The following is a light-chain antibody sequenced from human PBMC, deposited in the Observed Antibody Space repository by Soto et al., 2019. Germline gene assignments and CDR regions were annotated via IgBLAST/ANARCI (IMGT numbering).Light chain of an antibody. Sequence: DIQMTQSPSSVSASVGDRVTITCRASQDIGTYLAWYQQKAGEAPKVLIYAAFNLQSGVPSRFSGSGSGTDFTLTISSLQPEDFASYYCQQTRSFPLTFGGGTKVEIK. CDR1: QDIGTY. CDR2: AAF. V-gene: IGKV1D-12*01. J-gene: IGKJ4*01. CDR3: QQTRSFPLT.